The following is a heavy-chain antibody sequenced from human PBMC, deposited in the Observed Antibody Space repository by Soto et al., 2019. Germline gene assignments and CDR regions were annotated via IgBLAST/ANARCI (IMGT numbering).Heavy chain of an antibody. CDR3: ARKGAAASYAHYYMDV. V-gene: IGHV4-59*01. CDR1: GGSISPYY. D-gene: IGHD6-13*01. CDR2: VYYSGNT. J-gene: IGHJ6*03. Sequence: QVQLQESGPGLVKPSETLSLTCTVSGGSISPYYWSWIRQPPGQGLEWIGYVYYSGNTNYNPSLESRATTSVDTARNRFSLSRTAATAADTAVYNCARKGAAASYAHYYMDVWGRGTAVTVSS.